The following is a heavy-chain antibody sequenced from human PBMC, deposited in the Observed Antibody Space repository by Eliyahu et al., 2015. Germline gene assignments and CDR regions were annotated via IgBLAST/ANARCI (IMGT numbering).Heavy chain of an antibody. CDR2: ISASGAST. Sequence: EVQLLESGGGLVQPGGSLGLXCAAXGFTFSISALSWVRQAPGKGLEWVSGISASGASTYYADSVKGRFTISRDKSTNTLYLQMNSLRAEDTAVYYCAKDRSSSPYFFDHWGQGTLVTVSS. J-gene: IGHJ4*02. V-gene: IGHV3-23*01. CDR3: AKDRSSSPYFFDH. D-gene: IGHD6-13*01. CDR1: GFTFSISA.